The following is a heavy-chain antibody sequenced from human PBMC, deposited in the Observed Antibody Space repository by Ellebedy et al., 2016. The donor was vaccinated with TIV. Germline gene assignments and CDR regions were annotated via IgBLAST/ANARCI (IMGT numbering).Heavy chain of an antibody. Sequence: ASVKVSCKASGYPFTNYYFHWIRQAPGQGLEWMGVLDARVGSTTYAATLQGRITIPRDMSTRTVHMDLSSLRSADTAVYYCASVPSAGADFWGQGTLVTVSS. V-gene: IGHV1-46*01. CDR3: ASVPSAGADF. J-gene: IGHJ4*02. CDR2: LDARVGST. CDR1: GYPFTNYY. D-gene: IGHD4-17*01.